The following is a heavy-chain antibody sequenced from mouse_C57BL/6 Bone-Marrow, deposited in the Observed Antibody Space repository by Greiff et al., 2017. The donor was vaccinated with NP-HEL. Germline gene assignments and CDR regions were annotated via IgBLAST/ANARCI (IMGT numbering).Heavy chain of an antibody. CDR2: IYPGRGST. V-gene: IGHV1-55*01. Sequence: QVQLQQPGAELVKPGASVQMSCKASGYTFTSYWLTWVKQRPGQGLEWIGDIYPGRGSTNYNEKFKSKATLTVDTSSSTAYMQLRSLTSEDSAVYYCAIYSNFYAMDYWGQGTSVTVSS. CDR3: AIYSNFYAMDY. D-gene: IGHD2-5*01. J-gene: IGHJ4*01. CDR1: GYTFTSYW.